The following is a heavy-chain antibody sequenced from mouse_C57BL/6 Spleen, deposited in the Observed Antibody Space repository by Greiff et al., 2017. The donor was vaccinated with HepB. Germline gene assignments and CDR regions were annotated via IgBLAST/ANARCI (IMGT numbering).Heavy chain of an antibody. J-gene: IGHJ2*01. Sequence: QVHVKQPGAELVRPGSSVKLSCKASGYTFTSYWMHWVKQRPIQGLEWIGNIDPSDSETHYNQKFKDKATLTVDKSSSTAYMQLSSLTSEDSAVYYCARWGGNPSYFDYWGQGTTLTVSS. CDR3: ARWGGNPSYFDY. CDR1: GYTFTSYW. D-gene: IGHD1-1*02. CDR2: IDPSDSET. V-gene: IGHV1-52*01.